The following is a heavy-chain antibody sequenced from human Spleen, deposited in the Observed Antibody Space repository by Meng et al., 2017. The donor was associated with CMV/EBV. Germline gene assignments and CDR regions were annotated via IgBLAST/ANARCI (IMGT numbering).Heavy chain of an antibody. V-gene: IGHV4-59*12. D-gene: IGHD6-25*01. CDR3: AREGSGLSFDY. CDR1: GGSISSYY. CDR2: IYYSGST. Sequence: SETLSLTCTVSGGSISSYYWSWIRQPPGKGLEWIGYIYYSGSTNYNPSLKSRVTISLDTSANKFSLRLTSVTAADTALYYCAREGSGLSFDYWGQGTLVTVSS. J-gene: IGHJ4*02.